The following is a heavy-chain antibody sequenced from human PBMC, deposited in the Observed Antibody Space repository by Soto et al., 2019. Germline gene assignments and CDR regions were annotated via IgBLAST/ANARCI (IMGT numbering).Heavy chain of an antibody. J-gene: IGHJ4*02. V-gene: IGHV1-2*02. CDR3: AREPATAKPEGVDF. CDR1: GYSISDYY. D-gene: IGHD1-1*01. Sequence: KLAWQASGYSISDYYIHWRRNAHGQGLEWMGWINPNSGGTKYAPKFQGGVTMTRDTSITTAYMELSRLRSGDTAVYYCAREPATAKPEGVDFWGQGTLVTVSS. CDR2: INPNSGGT.